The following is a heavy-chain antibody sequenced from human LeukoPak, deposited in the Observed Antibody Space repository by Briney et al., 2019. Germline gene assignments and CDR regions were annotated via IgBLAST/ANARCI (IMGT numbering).Heavy chain of an antibody. CDR3: ARALWRGYSYGWVDY. Sequence: PSGTLSLTCTVSGGSISSYYWSWIRQPPGKGLEWIGYIYYSGSTNYNPSLKSRVTISVDTSKNQFSLKLSSVTAADTAVYYCARALWRGYSYGWVDYWGQGTLVTVSS. J-gene: IGHJ4*02. CDR2: IYYSGST. V-gene: IGHV4-59*01. CDR1: GGSISSYY. D-gene: IGHD5-18*01.